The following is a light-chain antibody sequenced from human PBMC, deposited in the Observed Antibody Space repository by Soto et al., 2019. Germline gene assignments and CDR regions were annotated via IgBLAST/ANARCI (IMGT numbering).Light chain of an antibody. V-gene: IGKV4-1*01. J-gene: IGKJ1*01. Sequence: DIVMTQSPDSLAVSLGEXAXXNXXXSQSVLLSSNXKNFLAWYQQKPGQPPKLLIYWASTRESGVPDRFSGSGSGTDFTLTISXLQAXXXXXXXXXXXXSTPQTFGQGTKVEIK. CDR3: XXXXSTPQT. CDR1: QSVLLSSNXKNF. CDR2: WAS.